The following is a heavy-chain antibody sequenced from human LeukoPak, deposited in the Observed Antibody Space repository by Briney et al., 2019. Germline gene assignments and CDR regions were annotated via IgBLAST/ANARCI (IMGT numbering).Heavy chain of an antibody. V-gene: IGHV4-59*01. CDR3: ARLPVVVPSNWVLRYYGMDV. D-gene: IGHD2-2*01. J-gene: IGHJ6*02. CDR2: XXXXGST. Sequence: SETLSLTCTVSGGSISSYYXSWXXXXXXXXXXXXXXXXXXGSTNYNPSLKSRVTISVDTSKNQFSLKLSSVTAADTAVYYCARLPVVVPSNWVLRYYGMDVWGQGTTVTVSS. CDR1: GGSISSYY.